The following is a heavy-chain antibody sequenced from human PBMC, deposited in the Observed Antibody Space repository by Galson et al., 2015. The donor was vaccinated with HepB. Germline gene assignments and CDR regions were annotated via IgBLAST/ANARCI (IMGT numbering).Heavy chain of an antibody. Sequence: SLRLSCAASLSTFGEHAVHGVRQAPVKGLECVAAISNDGSNQYYTDSVKGWFTFSRDNSRNTVYLQMNSLRPEDTAVYYCVRVISVTGPSRRIFYYGMDVWGPGTTVTVSS. CDR3: VRVISVTGPSRRIFYYGMDV. CDR2: ISNDGSNQ. J-gene: IGHJ6*02. D-gene: IGHD1-14*01. V-gene: IGHV3-30*10. CDR1: LSTFGEHA.